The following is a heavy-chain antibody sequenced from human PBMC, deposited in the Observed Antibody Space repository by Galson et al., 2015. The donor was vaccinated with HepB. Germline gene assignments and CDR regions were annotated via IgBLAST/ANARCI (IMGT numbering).Heavy chain of an antibody. CDR1: GFMVSGNY. V-gene: IGHV3-53*01. D-gene: IGHD3-22*01. Sequence: SLRLSCAASGFMVSGNYVSWVRQVSGKGLEWVSSIHSGGGTAYADSVKGRFTISRDNSKNTVYLQMNSLRAEDTAVYFCARSYYYDSSGHYPFDYWGQGTLVTVSS. J-gene: IGHJ4*02. CDR2: IHSGGGT. CDR3: ARSYYYDSSGHYPFDY.